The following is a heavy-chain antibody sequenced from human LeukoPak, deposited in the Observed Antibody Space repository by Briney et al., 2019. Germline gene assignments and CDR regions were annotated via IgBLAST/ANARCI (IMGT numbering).Heavy chain of an antibody. CDR3: ARDLAAAGLNWFDP. J-gene: IGHJ5*02. CDR2: ISSGSNYI. V-gene: IGHV3-21*01. D-gene: IGHD6-13*01. Sequence: GGSLRLSCAASGFTFSNYNMNWVRQAPGKGLEWVSSISSGSNYIYYADSVKGRFTISRDNAKNSLYLQMNSLRAEDTAVYYCARDLAAAGLNWFDPWGQGTLVTVSS. CDR1: GFTFSNYN.